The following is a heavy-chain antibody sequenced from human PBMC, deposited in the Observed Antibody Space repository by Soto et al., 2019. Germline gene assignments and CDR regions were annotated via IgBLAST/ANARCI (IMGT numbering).Heavy chain of an antibody. Sequence: EVQLVESGGGLVKPGGSLRLSCAASGFTFSNAWMSWVRQAPGKGLEWVGRIKSKTDGGTTDYAATVKGRFTISRDDSKNTLYLQMTSLKTEDTPVYYCTTFIAAAQLDDYWGQGTLVTVSS. CDR2: IKSKTDGGTT. CDR1: GFTFSNAW. J-gene: IGHJ4*02. CDR3: TTFIAAAQLDDY. V-gene: IGHV3-15*01. D-gene: IGHD6-13*01.